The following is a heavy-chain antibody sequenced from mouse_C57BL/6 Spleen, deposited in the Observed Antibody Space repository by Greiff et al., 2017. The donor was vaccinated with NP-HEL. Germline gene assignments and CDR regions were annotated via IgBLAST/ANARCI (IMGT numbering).Heavy chain of an antibody. CDR1: GYAFSSSW. D-gene: IGHD2-5*01. V-gene: IGHV1-82*01. J-gene: IGHJ2*01. CDR3: AREDYYSNSY. Sequence: VQLQQSGPELVKPGASVKISCKASGYAFSSSWMNWVKQRPGKGLEWIGRIYPGDGDTNYNGKFKGKATLTADKSSSTAYMQLSSLTSEDSAVYFCAREDYYSNSYWGQSTTLTVSS. CDR2: IYPGDGDT.